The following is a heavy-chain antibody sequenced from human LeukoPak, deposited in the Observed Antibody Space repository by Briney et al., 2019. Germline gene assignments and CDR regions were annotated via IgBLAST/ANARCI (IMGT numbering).Heavy chain of an antibody. D-gene: IGHD3-22*01. CDR3: ARSHMIVVVPGAFDI. V-gene: IGHV4-38-2*01. Sequence: SETLSLTCAVSGYSISSGYYWGWIRPPPGKGLEWIGSIYHSGSTYYNPSLKRRVNISGEKSKNQFSLKLSSVTAADTAVYYCARSHMIVVVPGAFDIWGQGTMVTVSS. CDR1: GYSISSGYY. J-gene: IGHJ3*02. CDR2: IYHSGST.